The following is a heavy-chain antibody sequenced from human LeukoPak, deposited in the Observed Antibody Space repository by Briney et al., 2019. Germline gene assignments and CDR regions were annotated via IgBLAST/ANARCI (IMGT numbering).Heavy chain of an antibody. CDR1: GGSINSHY. V-gene: IGHV4-59*11. Sequence: PSETLSLTCTVSGGSINSHYWSWIRQPPGKGLEWIGYIYYSGSTNYNPSLKSRVTISVDTSKNQFSLKLSSVTAADTAVYYCARAESLPPYDFWSGYYTRWFDPWGQGTLVTVSS. D-gene: IGHD3-3*01. CDR3: ARAESLPPYDFWSGYYTRWFDP. CDR2: IYYSGST. J-gene: IGHJ5*02.